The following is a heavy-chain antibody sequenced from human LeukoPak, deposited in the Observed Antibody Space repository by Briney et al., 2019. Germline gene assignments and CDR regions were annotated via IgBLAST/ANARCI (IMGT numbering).Heavy chain of an antibody. Sequence: GGSLRLSCAASGFTFSSYAMSWVRQAPGKGLEWVSAISGSGGSTYYADSVKGRFTISRDNSKNTLYLQMNSLRAEDTAVYYCAQKALYGFYYYMDVWGEGTTVTVSS. CDR1: GFTFSSYA. CDR2: ISGSGGST. J-gene: IGHJ6*03. CDR3: AQKALYGFYYYMDV. D-gene: IGHD5-24*01. V-gene: IGHV3-23*01.